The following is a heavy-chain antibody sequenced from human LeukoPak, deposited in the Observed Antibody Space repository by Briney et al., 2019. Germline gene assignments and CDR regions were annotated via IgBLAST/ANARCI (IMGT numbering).Heavy chain of an antibody. J-gene: IGHJ3*02. CDR3: ARHKIRRYSYGPGAFDI. CDR1: GGSFSGYY. CDR2: INHSGST. D-gene: IGHD5-18*01. V-gene: IGHV4-34*01. Sequence: SKTLSLTCAVYGGSFSGYYWSWIRQPPGKGLEWIGEINHSGSTNYNPSLKSRVTISVDTSKNQFSLKLSSVTAADTAVYYCARHKIRRYSYGPGAFDIWGQGTMVTVSS.